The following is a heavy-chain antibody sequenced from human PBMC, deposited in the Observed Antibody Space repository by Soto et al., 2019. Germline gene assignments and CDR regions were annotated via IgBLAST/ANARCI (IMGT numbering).Heavy chain of an antibody. CDR3: AKEGFSSGKAGGFNI. Sequence: GGSLRLSCAGSGFTFSYYAMHWVRQAPGKGLEWVAGISSDGTNKYYADSVKDRFTISRDNSKNTLSLQMNSLRAEDTAVYYCAKEGFSSGKAGGFNIWGQGTMVTVSS. CDR1: GFTFSYYA. V-gene: IGHV3-30*04. J-gene: IGHJ3*02. D-gene: IGHD6-19*01. CDR2: ISSDGTNK.